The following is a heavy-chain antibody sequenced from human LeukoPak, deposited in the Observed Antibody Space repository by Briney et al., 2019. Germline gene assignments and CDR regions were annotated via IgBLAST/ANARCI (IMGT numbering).Heavy chain of an antibody. V-gene: IGHV3-30*03. CDR3: AIDLYPVLRYFDWLSDY. J-gene: IGHJ4*02. Sequence: GRSLRLSCAASGFTFSSYGMHWVRQAPGKGLEWVAVISYDGSNKYYADSVKGRFTISRDNSKNTLYLQMNSLRAEDTAVYYCAIDLYPVLRYFDWLSDYWGQGTLVTVSS. CDR2: ISYDGSNK. CDR1: GFTFSSYG. D-gene: IGHD3-9*01.